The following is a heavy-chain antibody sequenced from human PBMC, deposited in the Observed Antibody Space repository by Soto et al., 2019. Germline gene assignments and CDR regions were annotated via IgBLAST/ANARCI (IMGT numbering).Heavy chain of an antibody. CDR2: ISSSSSYI. D-gene: IGHD3-3*01. CDR1: GFTFSSYS. Sequence: GGSLRLSCAASGFTFSSYSMNWVRQAPGKGLEWVSSISSSSSYIYYADSVKGRFTISRDNAKNSLYLQMNSLRAEATAVYYCARDRFGVVPDWFDHWGQGTLVTVSS. V-gene: IGHV3-21*01. CDR3: ARDRFGVVPDWFDH. J-gene: IGHJ5*02.